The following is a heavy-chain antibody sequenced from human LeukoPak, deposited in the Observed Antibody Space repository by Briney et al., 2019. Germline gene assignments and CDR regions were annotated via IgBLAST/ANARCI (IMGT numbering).Heavy chain of an antibody. V-gene: IGHV4-39*07. CDR1: GGSISSSSYY. D-gene: IGHD6-13*01. J-gene: IGHJ4*02. CDR2: IYYSGST. Sequence: SETLSLTCTVSGGSISSSSYYWGWIRQPPGKGLEWIGSIYYSGSTYYNPSLKSRVTISVDTSKNQFSLKLSSVTAADTAVYYCAREGRIAAAGSRWGYDYWGQGTLVTVSS. CDR3: AREGRIAAAGSRWGYDY.